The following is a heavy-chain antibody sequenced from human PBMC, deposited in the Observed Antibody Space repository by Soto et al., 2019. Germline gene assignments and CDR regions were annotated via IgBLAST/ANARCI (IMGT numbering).Heavy chain of an antibody. CDR2: IKRKTEGGTT. Sequence: GGSLRLSCVATGFSFNNAWMNWVRQAPGKGLEWVGRIKRKTEGGTTDYAAPVEGRFTVTRDDSKQTLYLQMDRLKTEDTGVYYCTTDWLEAHACFDSWCQGT. CDR3: TTDWLEAHACFDS. V-gene: IGHV3-15*07. CDR1: GFSFNNAW. D-gene: IGHD3-22*01. J-gene: IGHJ5*01.